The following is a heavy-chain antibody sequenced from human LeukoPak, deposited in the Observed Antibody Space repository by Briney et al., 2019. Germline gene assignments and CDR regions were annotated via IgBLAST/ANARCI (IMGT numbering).Heavy chain of an antibody. J-gene: IGHJ3*02. CDR2: INPNSGGT. Sequence: ASVKASCKASGYTFTRYYMHWVRQAPGQGLEWMGWINPNSGGTNYAQKFQGRVTMTRDTSISTAYMELSRLRSDDTAVYYCARSGSGSDAFDIWGQGIMVTVSS. CDR1: GYTFTRYY. D-gene: IGHD3-22*01. CDR3: ARSGSGSDAFDI. V-gene: IGHV1-2*02.